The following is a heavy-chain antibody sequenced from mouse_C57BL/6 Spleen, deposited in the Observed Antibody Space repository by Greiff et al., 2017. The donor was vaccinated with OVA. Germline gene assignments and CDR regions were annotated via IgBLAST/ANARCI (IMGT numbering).Heavy chain of an antibody. CDR1: GYAFSSYW. CDR2: IYPGDGDT. V-gene: IGHV1-80*01. Sequence: QVQLQQSGAELVKPGASVKISCKASGYAFSSYWMNWVKQRPGKGLEWIGQIYPGDGDTNYNGKFKGKATLTADKSSSTAYMQLSSLTSEDSAVYFCARAAYLYYFDYWGQGTTLTVSS. D-gene: IGHD2-10*01. CDR3: ARAAYLYYFDY. J-gene: IGHJ2*01.